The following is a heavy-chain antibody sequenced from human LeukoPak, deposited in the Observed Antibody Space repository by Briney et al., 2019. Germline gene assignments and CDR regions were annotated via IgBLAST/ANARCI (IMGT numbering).Heavy chain of an antibody. D-gene: IGHD4-17*01. J-gene: IGHJ6*02. CDR2: ISYDGSNK. CDR3: ARGRFYYGMDV. CDR1: GFTLRSYS. Sequence: GGALRLSCSAPGFTLRSYSMHWGRQAPRKGLEGVAVISYDGSNKYYADSVKGRFTISRDNSKNTLYLQMNSLRAEDTAVYYCARGRFYYGMDVWGQGTTVTVSS. V-gene: IGHV3-30-3*01.